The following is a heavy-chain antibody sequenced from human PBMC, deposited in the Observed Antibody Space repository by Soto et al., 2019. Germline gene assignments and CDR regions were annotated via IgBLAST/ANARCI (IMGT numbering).Heavy chain of an antibody. D-gene: IGHD4-17*01. CDR2: ISYDGSNK. CDR1: GFTFSSYG. Sequence: QVQLVESGGGVVQPGRSLRLSCAASGFTFSSYGMHWVRQAPGKGLEWVAVISYDGSNKYYADSVKGRFTISRDNSKNTLYLQTNSLRAEDTAVYYCAKDYGGNSGGGFFDYWGQGTLVTVSS. CDR3: AKDYGGNSGGGFFDY. V-gene: IGHV3-30*18. J-gene: IGHJ4*02.